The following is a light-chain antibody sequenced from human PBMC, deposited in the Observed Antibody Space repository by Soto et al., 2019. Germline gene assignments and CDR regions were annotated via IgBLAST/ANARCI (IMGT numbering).Light chain of an antibody. CDR2: GAS. CDR1: QGVSSY. Sequence: EIVLAQYPATLSLSPGERTTLSCRASQGVSSYLAWYQQKPGQAPRLLIYGASSRATGIPDRFSGSGSGTDFTLTCSRLDPEDLAVYYCQQYGSSPLTFGQGTKVDIK. J-gene: IGKJ1*01. CDR3: QQYGSSPLT. V-gene: IGKV3-20*01.